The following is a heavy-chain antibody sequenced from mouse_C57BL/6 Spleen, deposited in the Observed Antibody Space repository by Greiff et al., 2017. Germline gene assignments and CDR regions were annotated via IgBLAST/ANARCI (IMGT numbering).Heavy chain of an antibody. J-gene: IGHJ1*03. Sequence: QVQLQQPGAELVKPGASVKLSYKASGYTFTSYWMHWVKQRPGQGLEWIGMIHPNSGSTNYNEKFKSKATLTVDKSSSTAYMQLSSLTSEDSAVYYCARGGLTTVVARDFDVWGTGTTVTVSS. V-gene: IGHV1-64*01. CDR2: IHPNSGST. CDR1: GYTFTSYW. CDR3: ARGGLTTVVARDFDV. D-gene: IGHD1-1*01.